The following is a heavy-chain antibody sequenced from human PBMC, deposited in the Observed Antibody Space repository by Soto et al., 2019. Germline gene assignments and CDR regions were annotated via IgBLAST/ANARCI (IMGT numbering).Heavy chain of an antibody. D-gene: IGHD6-6*01. CDR1: GFTFSSYW. CDR3: ARKQLAGGYYYYGMDV. CDR2: INSDGSST. V-gene: IGHV3-74*01. J-gene: IGHJ6*02. Sequence: GGSLRLSCAASGFTFSSYWMHWVRQAPGKGLVWVSRINSDGSSTSYADSVKGRFTISRDNAKNTLYLQMNSLRAEDTAVYYCARKQLAGGYYYYGMDVWGQGTTVTVSS.